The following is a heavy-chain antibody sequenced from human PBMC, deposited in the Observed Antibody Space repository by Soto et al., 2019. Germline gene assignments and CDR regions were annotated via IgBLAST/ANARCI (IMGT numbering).Heavy chain of an antibody. Sequence: QVQLVQSGAEVKKPGSSVKVSCKASGGTFSSYGISWVRQAPGQGLEWMGGIIPIFGTAKYAQKFQGRVTITADESTNTAYMELSSLRSEDTAVYYCARDEVTMIRGVTNWFDPWGQGTRVTVSS. J-gene: IGHJ5*02. CDR3: ARDEVTMIRGVTNWFDP. CDR2: IIPIFGTA. CDR1: GGTFSSYG. V-gene: IGHV1-69*01. D-gene: IGHD3-10*01.